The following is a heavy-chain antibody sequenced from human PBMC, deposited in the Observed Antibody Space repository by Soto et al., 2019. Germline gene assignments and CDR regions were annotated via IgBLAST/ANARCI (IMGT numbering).Heavy chain of an antibody. V-gene: IGHV4-59*01. CDR2: IYYSGST. CDR1: GGSISSYY. CDR3: ATLAVAGTDDY. J-gene: IGHJ4*02. D-gene: IGHD6-19*01. Sequence: SETLSLTCTVSGGSISSYYWSWIRQPPGKGLEWIGYIYYSGSTNYNPSLKSRVTISVDTSKNQFSLKLSSVTAADTAVYYCATLAVAGTDDYWGQGTLVTVSS.